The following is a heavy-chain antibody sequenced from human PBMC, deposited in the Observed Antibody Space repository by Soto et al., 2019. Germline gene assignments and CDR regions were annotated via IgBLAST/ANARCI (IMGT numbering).Heavy chain of an antibody. D-gene: IGHD6-13*01. V-gene: IGHV4-34*01. Sequence: QVQLQQWGAGLLKPSETLSLTCAVYGGSFSGYYWSWIRQPPGKALEWIGEINHSGSTNYNPSLKSRVTLSVDTAKNQFSLKLSSVTAADTAVYYCARGSKQRPITYSSSWYFYWGQGTLVTVSS. CDR3: ARGSKQRPITYSSSWYFY. CDR1: GGSFSGYY. CDR2: INHSGST. J-gene: IGHJ4*02.